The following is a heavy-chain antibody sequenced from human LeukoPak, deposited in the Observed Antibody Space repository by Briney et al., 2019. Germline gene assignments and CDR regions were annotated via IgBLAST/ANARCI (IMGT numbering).Heavy chain of an antibody. CDR2: ISYDGGNK. J-gene: IGHJ4*02. Sequence: PGGSLRLSCAASGFTFGSYAIHWVRQAPGKGLEWVAVISYDGGNKYYADSVKGRFTISRDNSKNTLYLQMNTLRPEDTAVYYCARDSYDFWSGYRSPFDYWGQGTLVTVSS. CDR1: GFTFGSYA. D-gene: IGHD3-3*01. CDR3: ARDSYDFWSGYRSPFDY. V-gene: IGHV3-30*04.